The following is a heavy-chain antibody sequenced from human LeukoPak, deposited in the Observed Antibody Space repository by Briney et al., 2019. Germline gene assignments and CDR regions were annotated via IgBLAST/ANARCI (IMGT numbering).Heavy chain of an antibody. J-gene: IGHJ4*02. CDR2: IYSGGST. V-gene: IGHV3-53*01. CDR3: ARDYGSGHWDY. CDR1: GFTVSSNY. Sequence: GGSLRLSCVASGFTVSSNYMSWVRQAPGKGLEWVSVIYSGGSTNYADSVKGRFTLSRDNSKNTLYLQMNSLRAEDTAVYYCARDYGSGHWDYWGQGTLVTVSS. D-gene: IGHD3-10*01.